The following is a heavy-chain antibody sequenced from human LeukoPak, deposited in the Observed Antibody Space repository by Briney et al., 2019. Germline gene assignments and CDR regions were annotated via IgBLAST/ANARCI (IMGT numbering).Heavy chain of an antibody. J-gene: IGHJ5*02. CDR2: INHSGST. CDR1: GGSFSGYY. Sequence: PSETLSLTCAVYGGSFSGYYWSWIRQPPGKGLEWIGEINHSGSTNYNPSLKSRVTISVDTSKNQFSLKLSSVTAADTAVYYCARRRDRFDPWGQGTLVTVSS. CDR3: ARRRDRFDP. V-gene: IGHV4-34*01.